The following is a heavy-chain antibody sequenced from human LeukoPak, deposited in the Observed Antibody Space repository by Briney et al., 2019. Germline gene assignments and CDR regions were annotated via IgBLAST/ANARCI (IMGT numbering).Heavy chain of an antibody. J-gene: IGHJ4*02. D-gene: IGHD2-15*01. CDR3: ARLPHCDGAKCHGGGYHSDY. Sequence: SETLSLTCYVSGYSITGGYYWGWIRQPPGEGLEWIGSAFHSGTAFYNPSLRSRVTVSVDTAKNQFSLRLSSVTAADTAVYYCARLPHCDGAKCHGGGYHSDYWGQGILVTVSS. V-gene: IGHV4-38-2*01. CDR1: GYSITGGYY. CDR2: AFHSGTA.